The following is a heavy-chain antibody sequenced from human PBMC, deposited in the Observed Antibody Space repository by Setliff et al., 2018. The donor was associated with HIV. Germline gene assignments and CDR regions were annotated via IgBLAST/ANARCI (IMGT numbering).Heavy chain of an antibody. CDR1: GGSFSGYY. Sequence: PSETLSLTCAVYGGSFSGYYWSWIRQPPGKGLEWIAEVHHTGYLNYNPSLKSRVTISRDPSTKQFPLKMTSMTAADTAVYYCAAFFVTPLMTQDFWGQGTLVTVS. V-gene: IGHV4-34*01. CDR3: AAFFVTPLMTQDF. CDR2: VHHTGYL. J-gene: IGHJ4*02. D-gene: IGHD4-17*01.